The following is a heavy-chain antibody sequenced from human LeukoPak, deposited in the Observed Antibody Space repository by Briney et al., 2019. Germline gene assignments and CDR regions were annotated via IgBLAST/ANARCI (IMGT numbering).Heavy chain of an antibody. CDR2: ISGSGGST. D-gene: IGHD3-3*01. CDR1: GFTFSSYA. Sequence: PGGSLRLSCAASGFTFSSYAMSWVRQAPGKGLEWVSAISGSGGSTYYADSVKGRFTISRDNAKNSLYLQMNSLRAEDTAVYYCARDCRLEWLSPHMDVWGKGTTVTVSS. J-gene: IGHJ6*03. V-gene: IGHV3-23*01. CDR3: ARDCRLEWLSPHMDV.